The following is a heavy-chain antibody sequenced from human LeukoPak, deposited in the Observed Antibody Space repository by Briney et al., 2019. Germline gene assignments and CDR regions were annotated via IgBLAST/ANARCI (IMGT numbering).Heavy chain of an antibody. CDR1: GYTFTSYA. D-gene: IGHD5-18*01. Sequence: ASVKVSCKASGYTFTSYAMNWVRQAPGQGLEWMGWINTNTGNPTHAQGFTGRFVFSLDTSVSTAYLQISSLKAEDTAVYYCARVAELGGYSHGYLGYYYYYMDVWGKGTTVTVSS. CDR2: INTNTGNP. V-gene: IGHV7-4-1*02. CDR3: ARVAELGGYSHGYLGYYYYYMDV. J-gene: IGHJ6*03.